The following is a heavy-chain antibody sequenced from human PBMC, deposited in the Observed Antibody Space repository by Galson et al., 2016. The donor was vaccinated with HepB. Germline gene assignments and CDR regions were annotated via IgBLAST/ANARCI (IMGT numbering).Heavy chain of an antibody. J-gene: IGHJ6*02. CDR2: IYPGDFDI. CDR3: ARSLTGSYDFWGAIYNYYAMDV. D-gene: IGHD3-3*01. CDR1: GYTFDSYW. V-gene: IGHV5-51*01. Sequence: QSGAEVKKPGESLKISCRGSGYTFDSYWIGWVRQMPGKGLEWMAIIYPGDFDIRYSPSFQGQVTISVDKSISTAYLQWSSLTASDTGLYYRARSLTGSYDFWGAIYNYYAMDVWGQETTVIVS.